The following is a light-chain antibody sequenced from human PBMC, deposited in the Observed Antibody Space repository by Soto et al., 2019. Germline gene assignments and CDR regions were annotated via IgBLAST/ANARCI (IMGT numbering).Light chain of an antibody. J-gene: IGLJ3*02. CDR2: LNSDGSH. V-gene: IGLV4-69*01. CDR3: QTWDTGIGV. CDR1: SGHSSYA. Sequence: QSVLTQSPSASASLGASVNLTCTLSSGHSSYAIAWHQQQPEKGPRYLMKLNSDGSHNKGGGIPDRFSGSSSGAERYLTISSLQSEDEADYYCQTWDTGIGVFGGGTKVTVL.